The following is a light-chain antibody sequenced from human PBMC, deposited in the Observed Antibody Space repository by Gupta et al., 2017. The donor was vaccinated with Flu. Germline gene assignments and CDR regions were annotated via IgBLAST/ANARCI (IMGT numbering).Light chain of an antibody. Sequence: SSALTQPLSVSVALGQTAKITCGGNDIRSKNVHWYQQKPGQAPMWVIYGDNKRPSGIPERFSGSNSGTTVTLTISRAQAGEEADYYWQAADSYTWVFGGGTKLTVL. CDR1: DIRSKN. V-gene: IGLV3-9*01. CDR2: GDN. CDR3: QAADSYTWV. J-gene: IGLJ3*02.